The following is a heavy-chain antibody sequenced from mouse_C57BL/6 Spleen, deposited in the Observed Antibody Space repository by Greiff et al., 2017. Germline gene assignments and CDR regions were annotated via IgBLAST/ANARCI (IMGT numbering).Heavy chain of an antibody. D-gene: IGHD2-2*01. V-gene: IGHV1-15*01. CDR2: IDPETGGT. J-gene: IGHJ3*01. CDR3: TRYPNYGYDEGFAY. CDR1: GYTFTDYE. Sequence: QVQLHQSGAELVRPGASVTLSCKASGYTFTDYEMHWVKQTPVHGLEWIGAIDPETGGTAYNQKFKGKAILTADKSSSTAYMELRSLTSEDSAVYYCTRYPNYGYDEGFAYWGQGTLVTVSA.